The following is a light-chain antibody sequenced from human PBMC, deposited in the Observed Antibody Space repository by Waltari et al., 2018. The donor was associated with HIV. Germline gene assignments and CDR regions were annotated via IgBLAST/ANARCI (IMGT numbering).Light chain of an antibody. CDR2: EVN. CDR3: CSYAGAYTYV. J-gene: IGLJ1*01. CDR1: SSAIGYFDY. Sequence: QSALTQPRSVSGSPGQSVPIPCTGTSSAIGYFDYVSWYQQFPGKAPKVIIYEVNQRPSGVPDRFTGSKSGITASLTISGLQGEDEADYYCCSYAGAYTYVFGTGTKVTVL. V-gene: IGLV2-11*01.